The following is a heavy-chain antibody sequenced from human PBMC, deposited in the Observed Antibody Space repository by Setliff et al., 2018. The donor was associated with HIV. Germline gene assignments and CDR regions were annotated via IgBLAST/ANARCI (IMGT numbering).Heavy chain of an antibody. D-gene: IGHD1-1*01. CDR2: LIPALGIA. Sequence: SVKVSCKASGGSITNHVISWVRQAPGQGLEWMGGLIPALGIAQYVPKFQGRLTISADESRTTAYMELSGLSSDDSAVYFCAKQIQEIYNPAHPLDAWGQGTLVTVSS. CDR1: GGSITNHV. V-gene: IGHV1-69*10. J-gene: IGHJ5*02. CDR3: AKQIQEIYNPAHPLDA.